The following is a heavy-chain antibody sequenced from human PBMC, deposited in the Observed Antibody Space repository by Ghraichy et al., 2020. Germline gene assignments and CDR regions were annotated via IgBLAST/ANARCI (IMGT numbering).Heavy chain of an antibody. J-gene: IGHJ4*02. CDR1: RDFVSRSSSY. D-gene: IGHD6-19*01. V-gene: IGHV4-39*01. Sequence: SETLSLTCTVSRDFVSRSSSYWGWIRQPPGKGLDWIGSGHYSGITYYNPSLKSRVTISVDTSKNQVSLKLSSVTAADTALYYCAKYSIGYYEDWGQGTLVTVSS. CDR3: AKYSIGYYED. CDR2: GHYSGIT.